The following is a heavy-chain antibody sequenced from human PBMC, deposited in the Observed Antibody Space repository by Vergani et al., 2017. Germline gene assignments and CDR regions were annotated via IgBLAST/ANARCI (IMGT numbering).Heavy chain of an antibody. CDR2: IRSKAYGGTT. Sequence: EVQLVESGGGLVQPGRSLRLSCTASGFTFGDYAMSWFRQAPGKGLEWVGFIRSKAYGGTTEYAASVKGRFTISRDDSKSIAYLQMNSLKTEDTAVYYCTRVHDIVGATTRYFDLWGRGTLVIVSS. CDR3: TRVHDIVGATTRYFDL. D-gene: IGHD1-26*01. V-gene: IGHV3-49*03. J-gene: IGHJ2*01. CDR1: GFTFGDYA.